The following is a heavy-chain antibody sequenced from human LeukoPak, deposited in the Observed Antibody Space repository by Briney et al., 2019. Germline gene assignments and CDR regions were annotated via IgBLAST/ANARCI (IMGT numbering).Heavy chain of an antibody. CDR1: GFSVSSNY. J-gene: IGHJ1*01. CDR3: ARTDETAPAEDFQH. CDR2: IYSGGST. Sequence: PGGSLRPSLAASGFSVSSNYMSWGRQAPGKGLEWVSVIYSGGSTYYADSVKGRFTISRDNSKNTLYLQMKSLRAEDTAVYYCARTDETAPAEDFQHWGQGTLVTVSS. V-gene: IGHV3-53*01. D-gene: IGHD2-21*02.